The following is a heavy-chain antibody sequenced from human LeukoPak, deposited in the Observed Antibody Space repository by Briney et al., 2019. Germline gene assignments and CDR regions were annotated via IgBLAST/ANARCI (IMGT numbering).Heavy chain of an antibody. J-gene: IGHJ4*02. Sequence: SETLSLTCTVSGGSISSSSYYWGWIRQPPGKGLEWIVSIYYSGSTYYNPSLKSRVTISVDTSKNQFSLKLSSVTAAGTAVYYCATMTTVTMYSYYFDSWGQGTLVTVSS. V-gene: IGHV4-39*01. CDR3: ATMTTVTMYSYYFDS. D-gene: IGHD4-11*01. CDR2: IYYSGST. CDR1: GGSISSSSYY.